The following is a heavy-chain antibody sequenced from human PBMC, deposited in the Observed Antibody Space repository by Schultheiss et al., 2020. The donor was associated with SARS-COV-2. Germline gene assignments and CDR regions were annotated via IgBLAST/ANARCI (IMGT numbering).Heavy chain of an antibody. V-gene: IGHV4-34*01. Sequence: SQTLSLTCAVYGGSFSGYYWSWIRQPPGKGLEWIGEINHSGSTNYNPSLKSRVTISVDTSKNQFSLKLSSVTAADTAVYYCARGGPTGYGYWGQGTLVTVSS. CDR1: GGSFSGYY. J-gene: IGHJ4*02. CDR2: INHSGST. D-gene: IGHD4-17*01. CDR3: ARGGPTGYGY.